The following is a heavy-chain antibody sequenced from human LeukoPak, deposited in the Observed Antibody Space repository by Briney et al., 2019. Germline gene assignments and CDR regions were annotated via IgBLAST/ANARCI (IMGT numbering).Heavy chain of an antibody. V-gene: IGHV3-30*18. D-gene: IGHD4-17*01. CDR2: ISYDGSNK. CDR1: GFTFSSYG. CDR3: AKEGSRTTVTTAHKSEYYYYYYYGMDV. Sequence: GGSLRLSCAASGFTFSSYGMHWVRQAPGKGLEWVAVISYDGSNKYYADSVKGRFTISRDNSKNTLYLQMNSLRAEDTAVYYCAKEGSRTTVTTAHKSEYYYYYYYGMDVWGQGTTVTVSS. J-gene: IGHJ6*02.